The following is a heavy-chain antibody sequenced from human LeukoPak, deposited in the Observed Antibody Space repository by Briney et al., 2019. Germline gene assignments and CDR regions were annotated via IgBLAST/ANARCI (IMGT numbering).Heavy chain of an antibody. CDR2: ISSSSSTI. Sequence: GGSLRLSCAASGFTFSNYSMNWVRQAPGKGLEWVSYISSSSSTIYYADSVKGRFTISRDNAKNSLYLQMNSLRAEDTAVYYCARKPASYYYDSSGYYYFQHWGQGTLVTVSS. V-gene: IGHV3-48*01. CDR3: ARKPASYYYDSSGYYYFQH. CDR1: GFTFSNYS. D-gene: IGHD3-22*01. J-gene: IGHJ1*01.